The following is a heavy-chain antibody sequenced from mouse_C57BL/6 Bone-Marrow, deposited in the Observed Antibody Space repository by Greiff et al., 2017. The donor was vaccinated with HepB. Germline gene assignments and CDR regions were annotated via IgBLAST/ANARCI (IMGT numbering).Heavy chain of an antibody. CDR1: GFTFSDYY. CDR3: ARGVHYYAMDY. V-gene: IGHV5-12*01. J-gene: IGHJ4*01. CDR2: ISNGGGST. Sequence: EVKLQESGGGLVQPGGSLKLSCAASGFTFSDYYMYWVRQTPEKRLEWVAYISNGGGSTYYPDTVKGRFTISRDNAKNTLYLQMSRLNAEDTAMYYCARGVHYYAMDYWGRGTSVTVSS.